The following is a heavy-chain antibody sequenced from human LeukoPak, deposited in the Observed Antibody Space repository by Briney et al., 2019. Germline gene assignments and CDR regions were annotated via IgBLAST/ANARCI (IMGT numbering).Heavy chain of an antibody. CDR2: IEYDESKT. CDR1: GFTFSSYG. J-gene: IGHJ4*02. D-gene: IGHD3-16*01. Sequence: GGSLRLSCAASGFTFSSYGMHWVRQAPGKGLEWVSRIEYDESKTKYADSVKGRFTISRDNAKNTLYLQMNSLRAEDTAVYYCAKEPGEGGSAFDYWGQGTLVTVYS. V-gene: IGHV3-74*01. CDR3: AKEPGEGGSAFDY.